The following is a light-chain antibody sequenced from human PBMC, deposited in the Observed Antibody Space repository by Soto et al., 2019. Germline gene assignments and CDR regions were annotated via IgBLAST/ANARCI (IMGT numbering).Light chain of an antibody. J-gene: IGKJ1*01. V-gene: IGKV1-5*03. CDR3: QQYNSYWT. CDR1: QSISSW. CDR2: KSS. Sequence: DIQMTQSPSTLSASVGDRVTITCRASQSISSWLAWYQQKPGKAPKLMIYKSSILESEVPSRFSLNGSGTKFTLTIISLQPDDFATYYCQQYNSYWTFGEGTKVEIK.